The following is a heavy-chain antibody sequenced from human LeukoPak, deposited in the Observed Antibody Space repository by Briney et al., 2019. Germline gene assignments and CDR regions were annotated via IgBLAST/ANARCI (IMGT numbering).Heavy chain of an antibody. D-gene: IGHD5-12*01. V-gene: IGHV2-5*01. CDR3: ARSYSDYDYFNNWFDP. CDR2: IYWNDDK. Sequence: SGPTLVLPTQPLTLTYTFSGFSLSTSGVGVGWIRQPPEKALEWLALIYWNDDKRYNPSLKSRLTISKDTSKNQVVLTMTNMDPVDTATYYCARSYSDYDYFNNWFDPWGQGTLVTVSS. CDR1: GFSLSTSGVG. J-gene: IGHJ5*02.